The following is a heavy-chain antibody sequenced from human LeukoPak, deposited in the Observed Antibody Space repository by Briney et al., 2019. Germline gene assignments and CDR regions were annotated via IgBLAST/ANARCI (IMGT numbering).Heavy chain of an antibody. J-gene: IGHJ4*02. Sequence: SETLSLTCAVYGGSFSGYYWSWIRQPPGKGLEWIGSIYHSGSTYYNPSLKSRVTISVDTSKNQFSLKLSSVTAADTAVYYCARTIVGARGLGLGYWGQGTLVTVSS. D-gene: IGHD1-26*01. CDR2: IYHSGST. V-gene: IGHV4-34*01. CDR1: GGSFSGYY. CDR3: ARTIVGARGLGLGY.